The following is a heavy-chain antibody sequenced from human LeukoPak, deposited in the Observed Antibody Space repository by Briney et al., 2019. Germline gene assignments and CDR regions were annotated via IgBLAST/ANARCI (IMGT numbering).Heavy chain of an antibody. CDR3: ARAIRAVARRGLFGRWFDP. Sequence: ASVKVSCKASGGIVNSYGISWVRQAPGQGLEWMGWISAYNGNTNYAQKLQGRVTMTTDTSTSTAYMELRSLRSDDTAVYYCARAIRAVARRGLFGRWFDPWGQGTLVTVSS. V-gene: IGHV1-18*01. CDR1: GGIVNSYG. CDR2: ISAYNGNT. D-gene: IGHD3/OR15-3a*01. J-gene: IGHJ5*02.